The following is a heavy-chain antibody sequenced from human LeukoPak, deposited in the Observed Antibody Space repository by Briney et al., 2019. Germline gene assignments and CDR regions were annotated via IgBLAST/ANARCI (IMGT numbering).Heavy chain of an antibody. CDR1: GYTFTSYD. D-gene: IGHD6-6*01. CDR2: MNPNSGNT. V-gene: IGHV1-8*03. Sequence: ASVKVSCKASGYTFTSYDINWVRQATGQGLGWMGWMNPNSGNTGYAQKFQGRVTITRNTSISTAYMELSSLRSEDTAVYYCARRKLRAARPGDYYMDVWGKGTTVTVS. CDR3: ARRKLRAARPGDYYMDV. J-gene: IGHJ6*03.